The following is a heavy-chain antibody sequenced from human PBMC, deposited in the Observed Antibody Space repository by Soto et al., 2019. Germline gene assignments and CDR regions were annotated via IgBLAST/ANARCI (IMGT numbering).Heavy chain of an antibody. V-gene: IGHV3-11*01. CDR1: GFTFSDYY. Sequence: PGGSLRLSCAASGFTFSDYYMSWIRQAPGKGLEWVSYISSSGSTIYYADSVKGRFTISRDNAKNSLYLQMNSLRAEDTAVYYCARVVSSGPSGGSPSCYYGPYYFYYMDVWGKGTTVTVSS. CDR2: ISSSGSTI. CDR3: ARVVSSGPSGGSPSCYYGPYYFYYMDV. J-gene: IGHJ6*03. D-gene: IGHD2-2*01.